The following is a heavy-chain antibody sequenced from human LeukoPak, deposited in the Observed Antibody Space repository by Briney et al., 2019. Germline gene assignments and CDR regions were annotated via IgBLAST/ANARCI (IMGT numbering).Heavy chain of an antibody. V-gene: IGHV3-30-3*01. CDR2: TSYDGTNN. J-gene: IGHJ4*02. D-gene: IGHD6-19*01. Sequence: PERSLRLSCAASGFFFSSHAXXXXRQAPGKGLEWVXXTSYDGTNNFYADAVKGRFTISRDNSKSTLYLQMNGLRVEDTAVYYCARDDGSGWSYFDFWGQGTLVTVSS. CDR1: GFFFSSHA. CDR3: ARDDGSGWSYFDF.